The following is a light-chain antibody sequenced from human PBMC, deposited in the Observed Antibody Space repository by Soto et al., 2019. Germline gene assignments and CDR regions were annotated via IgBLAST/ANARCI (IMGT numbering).Light chain of an antibody. CDR2: DVS. V-gene: IGLV2-14*03. Sequence: QSALTQPASMSGSPGQSITISCTGTSSDVGGYNFVSWFQHHPGKAPKLIMYDVSNRPSGVSNRFSGSKSGNTASLTISGLPAEDDADFYCSSYTSSTTPYVFGTGTKLTVL. CDR3: SSYTSSTTPYV. CDR1: SSDVGGYNF. J-gene: IGLJ1*01.